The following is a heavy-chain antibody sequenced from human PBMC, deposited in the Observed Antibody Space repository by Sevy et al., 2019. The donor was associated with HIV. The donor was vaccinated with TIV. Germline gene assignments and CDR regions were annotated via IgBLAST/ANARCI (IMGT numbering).Heavy chain of an antibody. D-gene: IGHD2-2*01. J-gene: IGHJ4*02. CDR1: AYIFSGYV. V-gene: IGHV3-23*01. Sequence: GGSLRLSCAASAYIFSGYVTSWVRQAPGKGLEWISHISASGGSTYYADSVKGRFTISRDNFKKTLDLQMNSLRAEDTAVYYCAKCSSTSCYDYWGQGTLVTVSS. CDR3: AKCSSTSCYDY. CDR2: ISASGGST.